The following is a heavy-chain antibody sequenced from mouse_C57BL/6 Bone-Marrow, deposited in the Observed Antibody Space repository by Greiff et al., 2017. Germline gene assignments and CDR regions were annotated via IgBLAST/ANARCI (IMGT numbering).Heavy chain of an antibody. Sequence: EVQLVESGGDLVKPGGSLKLSCAASGFTFSSYGMSWVRQTPDKRLEWVATISSGGSYTYYPDSVKGRFTISRDNAKNTLYLQMSSLKSEDTAMYYCARPSPFAYWGQGTLGTVSA. CDR1: GFTFSSYG. J-gene: IGHJ3*01. D-gene: IGHD6-2*01. CDR3: ARPSPFAY. CDR2: ISSGGSYT. V-gene: IGHV5-6*01.